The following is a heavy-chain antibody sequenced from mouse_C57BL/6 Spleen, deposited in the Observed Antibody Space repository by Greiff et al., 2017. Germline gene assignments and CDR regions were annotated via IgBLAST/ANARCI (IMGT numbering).Heavy chain of an antibody. CDR2: IDPSDSYT. V-gene: IGHV1-69*01. Sequence: QVQLQQPGAELVMPGASVKLSCKASGYTFTSYWMHWVKQRPGQGLEWIGEIDPSDSYTNYNQKFKGKSTLTVDKSSSTAYMQLSSLTSEDSAVYYCASVYCGRSYVDFYYFDYWGQGTTLTVSS. CDR1: GYTFTSYW. J-gene: IGHJ2*01. CDR3: ASVYCGRSYVDFYYFDY. D-gene: IGHD1-1*01.